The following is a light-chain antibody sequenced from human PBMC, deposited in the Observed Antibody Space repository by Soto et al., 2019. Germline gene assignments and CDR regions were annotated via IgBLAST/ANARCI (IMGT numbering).Light chain of an antibody. CDR1: RGISNY. V-gene: IGKV1-27*01. CDR3: QKYNSAPRT. Sequence: DIQMTQSPSSLSASVGDRVTITCRASRGISNYLAWYQQKPGKVPKLLIYAAPTLQSGVPSRFSGSGSGTDFTLTISSLQPEDVATYYCQKYNSAPRTFGPGTKVDIK. J-gene: IGKJ3*01. CDR2: AAP.